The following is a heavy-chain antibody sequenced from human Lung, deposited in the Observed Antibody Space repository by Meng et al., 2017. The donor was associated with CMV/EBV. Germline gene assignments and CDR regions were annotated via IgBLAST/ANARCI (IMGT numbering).Heavy chain of an antibody. D-gene: IGHD3-10*01. CDR2: INHSEST. CDR1: GGSFPGYF. V-gene: IGHV4-34*01. CDR3: ARRVGSGKYFFDY. J-gene: IGHJ4*02. Sequence: CAFSGGSFPGYFCIWIRQSPGKGLEWIAEINHSESTNYNPSLKSRVTISVDTSKNQFSLRLKSVTVADTGVYFCARRVGSGKYFFDYWSQGTLVTVSS.